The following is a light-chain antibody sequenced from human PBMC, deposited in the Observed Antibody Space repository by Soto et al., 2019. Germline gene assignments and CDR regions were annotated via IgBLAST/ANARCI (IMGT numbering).Light chain of an antibody. Sequence: IQMTPSPSTLSGSVGDRVTLPCRASQTISSWLAWYQQKPGKAPKLLIYKASTLKSGVPSRFSGSGSGTEFTLTISSLQPDDFATYYCQHYNSYSEAFGQGTKVDIK. CDR1: QTISSW. CDR2: KAS. J-gene: IGKJ1*01. CDR3: QHYNSYSEA. V-gene: IGKV1-5*03.